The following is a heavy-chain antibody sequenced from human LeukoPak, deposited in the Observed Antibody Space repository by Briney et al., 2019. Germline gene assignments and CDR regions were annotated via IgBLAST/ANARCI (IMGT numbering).Heavy chain of an antibody. CDR3: ARENAYKDY. Sequence: GASVKVSCKASGYTFTGYYVHWVRQAPGQGLEWMGWVIPASGGTNYAQKFQGRVTMTRDTSISTAYMELSRLRSDDTAVYYCARENAYKDYWGQGTLVTVSS. CDR2: VIPASGGT. V-gene: IGHV1-2*02. D-gene: IGHD5-24*01. CDR1: GYTFTGYY. J-gene: IGHJ4*02.